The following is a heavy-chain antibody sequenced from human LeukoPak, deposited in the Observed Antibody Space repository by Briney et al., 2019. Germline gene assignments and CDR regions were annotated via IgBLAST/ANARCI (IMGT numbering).Heavy chain of an antibody. V-gene: IGHV1-2*02. CDR1: QYTFTAYY. D-gene: IGHD5-18*01. J-gene: IGHJ5*02. CDR3: ARDTAMVTYWFDP. CDR2: INPDSGGT. Sequence: PGASVKVSCKASQYTFTAYYVHWVRLAPGQGLEWMGWINPDSGGTNYAQKFQGRVTMTRDTSITTAYMELSRLRSDDTAVYYCARDTAMVTYWFDPWGQGTLVTVSS.